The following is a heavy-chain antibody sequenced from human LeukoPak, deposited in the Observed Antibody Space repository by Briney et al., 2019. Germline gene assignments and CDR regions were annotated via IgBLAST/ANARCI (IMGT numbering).Heavy chain of an antibody. D-gene: IGHD3-22*01. J-gene: IGHJ4*02. CDR2: ISYDGSNE. CDR3: ARVLNYYDSSGYYFSY. Sequence: AGGSLSLSCAASGFTFSYYTMHWVRQAPGKGLEWVAVISYDGSNEYYADSVKGRFTISRDNSKNTLYLQMNSLRVEDTAVYYCARVLNYYDSSGYYFSYWGQGTLVTVSS. CDR1: GFTFSYYT. V-gene: IGHV3-30-3*01.